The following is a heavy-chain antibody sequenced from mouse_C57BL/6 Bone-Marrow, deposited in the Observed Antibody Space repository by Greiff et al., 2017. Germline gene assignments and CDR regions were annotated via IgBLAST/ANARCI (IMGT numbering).Heavy chain of an antibody. J-gene: IGHJ4*01. Sequence: VKLVESGPGLVAPSQSLSITCTVSGFSLTSYGVDWVRQSPGKGLEWLGVIWGVGSTNYNSALKSRLSISKDNSKSQVFLKMNSLQTDDTAMYYCATLIVTTRGGAMDYWGQGTSVTVSS. CDR3: ATLIVTTRGGAMDY. CDR1: GFSLTSYG. D-gene: IGHD2-12*01. V-gene: IGHV2-6*01. CDR2: IWGVGST.